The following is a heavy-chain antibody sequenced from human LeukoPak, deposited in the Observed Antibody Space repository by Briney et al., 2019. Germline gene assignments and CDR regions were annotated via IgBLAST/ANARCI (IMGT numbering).Heavy chain of an antibody. D-gene: IGHD3-9*01. CDR2: VSGRDDST. Sequence: VASLRLSYAASGFTFSNYAMSWVRQAPGKGLEWVSAVSGRDDSTYYADSVKGRFTISRDNSKNTLYLQMNSLRAEDTAVYYCAKWGDYDILTGYYDSDYWGQGTLVTVSS. CDR3: AKWGDYDILTGYYDSDY. V-gene: IGHV3-23*01. CDR1: GFTFSNYA. J-gene: IGHJ4*02.